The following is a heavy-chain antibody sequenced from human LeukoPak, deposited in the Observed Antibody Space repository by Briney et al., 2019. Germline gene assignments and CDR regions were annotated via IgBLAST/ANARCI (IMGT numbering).Heavy chain of an antibody. Sequence: KTSETLSLTRTVSGGSISSYYWSWIRQPPGKGLDWIGYIYHSGRTNYNPSVKHRDTISVDTSEHQLSLKLTSVTAADTAVYYCARVGYYYGMDVWGQGTTVTVSS. CDR3: ARVGYYYGMDV. CDR1: GGSISSYY. J-gene: IGHJ6*02. CDR2: IYHSGRT. V-gene: IGHV4-59*01. D-gene: IGHD3-16*01.